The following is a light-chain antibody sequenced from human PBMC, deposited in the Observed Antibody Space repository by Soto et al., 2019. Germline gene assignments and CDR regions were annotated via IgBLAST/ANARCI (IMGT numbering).Light chain of an antibody. CDR1: QSISIY. Sequence: DIQMTQSPSSLSASVGDRVTITCRASQSISIYLNWYQQKPGKAPKLLIYAASSLQSGVPSRFSGSGSGTDFTLTINSLQPEDFATYHCQQSYGSPPTFGQGTRVGIK. CDR2: AAS. V-gene: IGKV1-39*01. CDR3: QQSYGSPPT. J-gene: IGKJ1*01.